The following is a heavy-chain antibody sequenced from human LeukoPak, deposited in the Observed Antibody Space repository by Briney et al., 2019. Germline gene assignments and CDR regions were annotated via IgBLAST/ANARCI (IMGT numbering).Heavy chain of an antibody. D-gene: IGHD6-19*01. J-gene: IGHJ6*02. CDR3: ARHGTWQWLAGYYYYGMDV. V-gene: IGHV5-51*01. CDR2: IYPGDSDT. CDR1: GYSFTSYW. Sequence: GESLKISCKGSGYSFTSYWIGWVRQMPGKGLEWMGIIYPGDSDTRYSPSFQGQVTISADKSISTAYLQWSSLKASDTAMYYCARHGTWQWLAGYYYYGMDVWGQGTLVTVSS.